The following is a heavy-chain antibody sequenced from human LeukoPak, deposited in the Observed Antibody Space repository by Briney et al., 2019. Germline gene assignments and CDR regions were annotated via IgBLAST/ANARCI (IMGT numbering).Heavy chain of an antibody. CDR1: GFTVNSNY. J-gene: IGHJ4*02. Sequence: GGSLRLSCSASGFTVNSNYCSWVRQAPGKGLEWVSTLYNTGNTYYADSVKGRFSISRDNSKNTLFLQMNSLRAEDTAVYYCARLTPAAGRLYFVDWGPGTLVTVSS. CDR2: LYNTGNT. V-gene: IGHV3-53*01. D-gene: IGHD6-13*01. CDR3: ARLTPAAGRLYFVD.